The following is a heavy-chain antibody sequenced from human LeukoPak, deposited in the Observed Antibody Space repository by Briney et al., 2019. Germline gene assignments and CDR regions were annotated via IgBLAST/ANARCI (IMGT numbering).Heavy chain of an antibody. CDR2: ISSSSDYI. Sequence: GGSLRLSCAASGFTFSSYSLNWVRQAPGKGLEWVACISSSSDYIYYADSVKGRFTISRDNAKNSLSLQMNSLRAEDTAVYYCARAMYSSSWGKYHGMDVWGKGTTVTVSS. D-gene: IGHD6-13*01. CDR1: GFTFSSYS. CDR3: ARAMYSSSWGKYHGMDV. V-gene: IGHV3-21*01. J-gene: IGHJ6*04.